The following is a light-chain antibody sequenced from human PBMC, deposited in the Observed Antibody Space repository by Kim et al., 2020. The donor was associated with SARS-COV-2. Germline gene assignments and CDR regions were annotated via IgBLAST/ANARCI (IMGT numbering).Light chain of an antibody. J-gene: IGKJ3*01. CDR3: RQSYITPFT. V-gene: IGKV1-39*01. CDR1: QDISRY. Sequence: DIQMTQSPSSLSASVGDRVTITCRASQDISRYLNWYHQKPGRAPKLLIYAASTLQGGVPSRFSGSGSETDFTLTISSLQPEDFGTYFCRQSYITPFTFGPGTKVDIK. CDR2: AAS.